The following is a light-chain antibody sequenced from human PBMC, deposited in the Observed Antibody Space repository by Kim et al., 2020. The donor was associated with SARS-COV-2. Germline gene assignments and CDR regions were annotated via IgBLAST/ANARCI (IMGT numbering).Light chain of an antibody. Sequence: SPGERDTPPSRARQGVGMNYLAWYQQKPGHAPRHLICDGSGRATSGPDRWSGSGSGTDFTLHISRLEPEDFAVYYCQAYGYSPWTFGQGTKVDIK. CDR3: QAYGYSPWT. CDR2: DGS. CDR1: QGVGMNY. V-gene: IGKV3-20*01. J-gene: IGKJ1*01.